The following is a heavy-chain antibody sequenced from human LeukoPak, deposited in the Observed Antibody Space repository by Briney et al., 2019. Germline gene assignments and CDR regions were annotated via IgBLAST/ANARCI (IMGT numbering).Heavy chain of an antibody. CDR1: GGSISIYY. D-gene: IGHD3-16*01. V-gene: IGHV4-59*01. CDR3: ARDPRGGKSRDNWFAP. J-gene: IGHJ5*01. CDR2: IYYSGST. Sequence: AETLTLSCTVSGGSISIYYRSWIRQPPGKGLEWIGYIYYSGSTNYNPSLKSRVTISEDTSKNQFSLKLNPVTAADTAVYYCARDPRGGKSRDNWFAPCRQPSLATVSS.